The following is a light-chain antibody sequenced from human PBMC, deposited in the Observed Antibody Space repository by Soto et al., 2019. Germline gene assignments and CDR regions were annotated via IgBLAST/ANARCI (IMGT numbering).Light chain of an antibody. CDR1: QGISSY. V-gene: IGKV1-8*01. Sequence: IRWIPTECSCSAYAKERVTITGRASQGISSYLAWYQQKPGKAPKLLIYAASTLQSGVPSRFSGSGSGTDFTLTISCLQSEDFATYYCQQYYSYPRTFGQGTKVDIK. CDR2: AAS. CDR3: QQYYSYPRT. J-gene: IGKJ1*01.